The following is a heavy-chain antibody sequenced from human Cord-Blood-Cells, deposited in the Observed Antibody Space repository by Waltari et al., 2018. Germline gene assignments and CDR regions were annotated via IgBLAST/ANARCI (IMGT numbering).Heavy chain of an antibody. CDR1: GYTLTELS. D-gene: IGHD7-27*01. J-gene: IGHJ4*02. CDR2: FDPEDGET. V-gene: IGHV1-24*01. Sequence: QVQLVQSGAEVKKPGASVKVSCKVSGYTLTELSMHWVRQAPGKGLEWMGGFDPEDGETIYAPKFQGRVTMTEDTSTDTAYMELSSLRSEDTAVYYCATDELGTGVRVRAFDYWGQGTLVTVSS. CDR3: ATDELGTGVRVRAFDY.